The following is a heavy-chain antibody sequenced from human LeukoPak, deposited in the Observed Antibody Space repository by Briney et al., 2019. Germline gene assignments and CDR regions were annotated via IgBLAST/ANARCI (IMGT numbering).Heavy chain of an antibody. CDR3: ARGRGSGESRFFDY. D-gene: IGHD3-16*01. J-gene: IGHJ4*02. CDR1: GGSISSTNYL. CDR2: ISYTGTT. Sequence: SETLSLTCTVSGGSISSTNYLWGWIRQPPGKGLEWIGSISYTGTTYYNPSLKSRVTISVDTSKNQFSLKLSSVTAADTAAYYCARGRGSGESRFFDYWGQGTLVTVSS. V-gene: IGHV4-39*07.